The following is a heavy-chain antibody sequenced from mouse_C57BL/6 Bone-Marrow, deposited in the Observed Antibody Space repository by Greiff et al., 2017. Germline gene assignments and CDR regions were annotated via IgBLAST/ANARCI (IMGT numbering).Heavy chain of an antibody. V-gene: IGHV1-50*01. CDR3: RGSDWYFDV. D-gene: IGHD1-1*01. CDR2: IDPSDSYT. J-gene: IGHJ1*03. Sequence: VQLQQPGAELVKPGASVKLSCKASGYTFTSYWMPWVKQRPGQGLEWIGEIDPSDSYTNYNQKFKGKATLTVDTSSSPAYMQLSSLTSEDSAVYYCRGSDWYFDVWGTGTTVTVSS. CDR1: GYTFTSYW.